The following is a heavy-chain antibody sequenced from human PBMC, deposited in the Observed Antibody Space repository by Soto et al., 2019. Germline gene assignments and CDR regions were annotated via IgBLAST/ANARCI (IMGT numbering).Heavy chain of an antibody. J-gene: IGHJ1*01. CDR3: AKGWMATIGGIDT. V-gene: IGHV1-69*02. CDR1: GGTFNSFT. CDR2: IIPIVGIT. Sequence: QVQLVQSGSEMRKPGSSVRVSCKASGGTFNSFTFTWVRQAPDQGLEWVGRIIPIVGITTYAQNLQGRVTITADKSTSTVYIEVNKLKSEDTAVYYCAKGWMATIGGIDTWGQGTLVTVSP. D-gene: IGHD5-12*01.